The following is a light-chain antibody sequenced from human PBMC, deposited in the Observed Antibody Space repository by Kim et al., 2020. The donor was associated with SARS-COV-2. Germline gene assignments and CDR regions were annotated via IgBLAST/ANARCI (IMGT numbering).Light chain of an antibody. CDR3: QVWDSSTCL. CDR2: RDS. J-gene: IGLJ3*02. Sequence: QPLSVLVALGQTARITRWGNNIGSKNVNWYQQKPGQAPVLVIYRDSPERFSGSNSGNTATLTISRAQAGDEADYDCQVWDSSTCLFGGGTQLTVL. CDR1: NIGSKN. V-gene: IGLV3-9*01.